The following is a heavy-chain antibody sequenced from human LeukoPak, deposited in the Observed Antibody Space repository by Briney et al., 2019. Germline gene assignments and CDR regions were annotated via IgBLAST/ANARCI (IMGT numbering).Heavy chain of an antibody. V-gene: IGHV4-4*07. CDR3: ARDSGGSYYYYYYYMDV. Sequence: PSETVSLTCTVSGGSISSYYWSWIRQPAGKGLEWIGRIYTSGSTNYNPSLKSRVTMSVDTSKNQFSLKLSSVTAADTAVYYCARDSGGSYYYYYYYMDVWGKGTTVTVSS. CDR1: GGSISSYY. J-gene: IGHJ6*03. CDR2: IYTSGST. D-gene: IGHD1-26*01.